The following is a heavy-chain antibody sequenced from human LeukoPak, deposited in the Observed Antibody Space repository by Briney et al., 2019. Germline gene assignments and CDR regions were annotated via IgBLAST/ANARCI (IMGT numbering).Heavy chain of an antibody. CDR2: IYHSGST. CDR1: GGSISSNNW. J-gene: IGHJ4*02. Sequence: SETLSLTCAVSGGSISSNNWWSWVRQPPGKGLEWIGEIYHSGSTNYNPSLKSRVTISVDKSKNQFSLKLSSVTAADTAVFYCARFDGGSGHFDYWGQGTLVTVSS. D-gene: IGHD6-19*01. CDR3: ARFDGGSGHFDY. V-gene: IGHV4-4*02.